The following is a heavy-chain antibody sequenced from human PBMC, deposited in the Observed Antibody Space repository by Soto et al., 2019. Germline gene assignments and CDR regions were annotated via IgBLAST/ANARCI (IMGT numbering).Heavy chain of an antibody. CDR1: GFTFSSYS. CDR3: ARAVWLAVAPVLLGYGMDV. V-gene: IGHV3-21*01. CDR2: ISSSSSYI. D-gene: IGHD6-19*01. J-gene: IGHJ6*02. Sequence: PWGSLRLSCAASGFTFSSYSMNWVRQAPGKGLEWVSSISSSSSYIYYADSVKGRFTISRDNAKNSLYLQMNSLRAEDTAVYYCARAVWLAVAPVLLGYGMDVWGQGTTVTVSS.